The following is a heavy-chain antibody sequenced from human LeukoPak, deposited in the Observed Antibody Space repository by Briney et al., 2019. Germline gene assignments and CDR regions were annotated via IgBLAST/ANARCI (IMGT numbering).Heavy chain of an antibody. D-gene: IGHD6-19*01. CDR1: GYTFTSYG. J-gene: IGHJ4*02. Sequence: ASVKVSCKASGYTFTSYGISWVRQAPGQGLEWMGWISAYNGNTNYAQKLQGRVTMTTHTSTSTAYMELRSLRSDDTAVYYCARRPYYSSGWYGTFDYWGQGNLVTVSS. V-gene: IGHV1-18*01. CDR2: ISAYNGNT. CDR3: ARRPYYSSGWYGTFDY.